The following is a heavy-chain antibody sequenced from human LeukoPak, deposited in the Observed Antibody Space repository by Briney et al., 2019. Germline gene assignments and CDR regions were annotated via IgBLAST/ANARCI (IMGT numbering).Heavy chain of an antibody. CDR1: GFTFSSYS. J-gene: IGHJ4*02. V-gene: IGHV3-21*01. Sequence: GGSLRLSCAASGFTFSSYSMNWVRQAPGKGLEWVSSISSSSSYIYYADSVKGRFTISRDNAKNSLYLQMNGLRVEDTAVYYCARGVSTVVNPVDYWGQGTLVIVSS. CDR2: ISSSSSYI. CDR3: ARGVSTVVNPVDY. D-gene: IGHD4-23*01.